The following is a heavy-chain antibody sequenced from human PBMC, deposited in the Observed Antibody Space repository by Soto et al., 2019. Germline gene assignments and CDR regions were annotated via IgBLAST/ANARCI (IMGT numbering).Heavy chain of an antibody. CDR3: ATASPENWNDGYFDY. Sequence: GGSLRLSCGASGFTFSSYAMSWVRQAPGKGLEWVSAISGSGGSTYYADSVKGRFTISRDNSKNTLYLQMNSLRAEDTAVYYCATASPENWNDGYFDYWGQGTLVTVSS. V-gene: IGHV3-23*01. CDR1: GFTFSSYA. J-gene: IGHJ4*02. CDR2: ISGSGGST. D-gene: IGHD1-1*01.